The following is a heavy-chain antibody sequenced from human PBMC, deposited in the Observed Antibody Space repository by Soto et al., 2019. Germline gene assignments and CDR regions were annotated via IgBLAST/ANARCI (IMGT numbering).Heavy chain of an antibody. CDR1: GLSLSNGKMG. J-gene: IGHJ4*02. CDR2: IFSSDAK. V-gene: IGHV2-26*02. Sequence: QVTLKESGPVLVKPTETLTLTCTVSGLSLSNGKMGVSWIRQPPGKALEWLAHIFSSDAKSYSPSLRTRLTNSKDSSESQVVLTMTNMDPVDTATYYCARIPHDMVTGYHTHFDFWGQGTPVTVSS. CDR3: ARIPHDMVTGYHTHFDF. D-gene: IGHD3-9*01.